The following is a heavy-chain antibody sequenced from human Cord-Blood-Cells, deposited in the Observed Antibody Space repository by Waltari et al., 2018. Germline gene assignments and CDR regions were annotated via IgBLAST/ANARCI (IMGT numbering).Heavy chain of an antibody. CDR1: GGSFSGYY. J-gene: IGHJ4*02. CDR3: ARVGAAAGTDY. D-gene: IGHD6-13*01. V-gene: IGHV4-34*01. Sequence: ELLQPSETLSLTCAVYGGSFSGYYWSWIRQPPGKGLEWIGEINHSGSTNYNPTLKSRVTISVDTSKNQFSLKLSSVTAADTAVYYCARVGAAAGTDYWGQGTLVTVSS. CDR2: INHSGST.